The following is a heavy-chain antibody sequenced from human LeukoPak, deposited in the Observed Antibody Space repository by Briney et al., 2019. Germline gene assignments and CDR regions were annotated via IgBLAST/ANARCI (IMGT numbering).Heavy chain of an antibody. CDR3: AKDLVRDRWFGES. CDR2: IRFEGTEK. Sequence: GSLRLSCAASGFTFSSYGMHWVRQAPGKGLEWVAFIRFEGTEKFYADSVQGRFTISRDNSKNTLYLEMNSLRSEDTAVYHCAKDLVRDRWFGESWGQGTLVTVSS. J-gene: IGHJ5*02. V-gene: IGHV3-30*02. D-gene: IGHD3-10*01. CDR1: GFTFSSYG.